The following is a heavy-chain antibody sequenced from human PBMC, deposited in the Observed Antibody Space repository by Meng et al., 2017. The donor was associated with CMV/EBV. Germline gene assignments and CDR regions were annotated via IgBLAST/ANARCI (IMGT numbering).Heavy chain of an antibody. V-gene: IGHV3-30*02. Sequence: GGSLRLSCAASRFTFSSYGMHWVRQPPGKGLEWVAFIRYDGSSKYYADSVKGRFTISRDNSKNTLYLQMNSLRGEDTAVYYCAKGDGIWGQGTLVTVSS. CDR3: AKGDGI. CDR2: IRYDGSSK. CDR1: RFTFSSYG. J-gene: IGHJ4*02. D-gene: IGHD3-16*01.